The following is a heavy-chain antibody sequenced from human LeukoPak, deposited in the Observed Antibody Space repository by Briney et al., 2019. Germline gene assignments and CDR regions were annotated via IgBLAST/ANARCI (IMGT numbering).Heavy chain of an antibody. J-gene: IGHJ6*02. CDR3: TTGIVVVPAAMGYYYYYGMDV. Sequence: GGSLRLSCAASGFTFSNAWMSWVRQAPGKGLEWVGRIKSKTDGGTTDYAAPVKGRFTISRDDSKNTLYLQMNSLKTEDTAVYYCTTGIVVVPAAMGYYYYYGMDVWGQGTTVTVSS. V-gene: IGHV3-15*01. CDR1: GFTFSNAW. D-gene: IGHD2-2*01. CDR2: IKSKTDGGTT.